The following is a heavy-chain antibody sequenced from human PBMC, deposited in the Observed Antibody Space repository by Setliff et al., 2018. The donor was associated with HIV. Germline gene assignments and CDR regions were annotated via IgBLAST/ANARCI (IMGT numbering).Heavy chain of an antibody. J-gene: IGHJ4*02. CDR1: GYTFTGYY. V-gene: IGHV1-46*01. CDR2: INPSGGST. D-gene: IGHD6-19*01. Sequence: GASVKVSCKASGYTFTGYYMHWVRQAPGQGLQWMGIINPSGGSTTYAQKLQGRVTMTTDTSTSTAYMELRSLRSDDTAVYYCARVPLSGWLYFDYWGQGTLVTVSS. CDR3: ARVPLSGWLYFDY.